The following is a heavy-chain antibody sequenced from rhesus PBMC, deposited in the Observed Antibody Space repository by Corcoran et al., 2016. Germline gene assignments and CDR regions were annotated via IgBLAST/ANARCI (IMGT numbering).Heavy chain of an antibody. CDR1: GFPFMAVV. J-gene: IGHJ4*01. Sequence: EVQLVESGGGLVKPGGSLRLSCVASGFPFMAVVMHWVRQFPGKGLECVSVISEISINTHYRDCCEGRFTGYRDNARNTLFLQMNCLTVEDTAVYYCTTLGAWKTYNHWGQGVLVTVSS. V-gene: IGHV3-100*01. CDR3: TTLGAWKTYNH. CDR2: ISEISINT. D-gene: IGHD1-38*01.